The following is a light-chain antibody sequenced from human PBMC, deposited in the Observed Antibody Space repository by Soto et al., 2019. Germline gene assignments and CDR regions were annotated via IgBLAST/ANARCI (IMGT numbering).Light chain of an antibody. CDR2: DVS. Sequence: QSALTQPASVSGSPGQSITISCTGTSSDVGGYNYVSWYQQHPGKAPKVMIYDVSNRPSGVSNRFSGSKSGNTAFLTISGLQAEDEADYYCSSYTSSSTYVIFGGGTKLTVL. CDR1: SSDVGGYNY. J-gene: IGLJ2*01. V-gene: IGLV2-14*01. CDR3: SSYTSSSTYVI.